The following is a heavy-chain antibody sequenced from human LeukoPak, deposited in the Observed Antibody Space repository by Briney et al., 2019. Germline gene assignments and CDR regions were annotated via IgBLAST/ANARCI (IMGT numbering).Heavy chain of an antibody. Sequence: GGSLRLSCAASGFTFSSYAMSWVRQAPGKGLEWVSFIDTSGSYIYYGDSMKGRFTISRDNAKNSLYLQMSGLRAEDTAVYYCARGRSITLLRGVAMSDGFDIWGQGAMVTVSS. CDR1: GFTFSSYA. V-gene: IGHV3-21*01. CDR3: ARGRSITLLRGVAMSDGFDI. D-gene: IGHD3-10*01. CDR2: IDTSGSYI. J-gene: IGHJ3*02.